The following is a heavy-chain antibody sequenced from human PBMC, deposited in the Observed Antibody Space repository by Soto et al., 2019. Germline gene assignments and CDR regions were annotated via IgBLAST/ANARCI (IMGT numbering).Heavy chain of an antibody. CDR3: ARGSIAAASYFAY. J-gene: IGHJ4*02. CDR2: IMPMFGAA. V-gene: IGHV1-69*01. D-gene: IGHD6-25*01. CDR1: GGTFSNYA. Sequence: QVQPVQSGAEVKKPGSSVKVSCKASGGTFSNYAISWVRQAPGQGLEWMGAIMPMFGAANYAQKFQGTVTITADDSTSTVYMELSSLRSEDTAVYYCARGSIAAASYFAYWGQGTLITVSS.